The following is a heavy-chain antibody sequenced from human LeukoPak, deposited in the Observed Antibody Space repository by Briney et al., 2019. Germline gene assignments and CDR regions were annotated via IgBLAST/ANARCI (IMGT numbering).Heavy chain of an antibody. J-gene: IGHJ6*03. D-gene: IGHD2-15*01. CDR3: ARVDCSGGSCYSGVGYYYYMDV. Sequence: GASVKVSSMASGYTFTSYGISWVRQAPGQGLEWMGWISAYNSNTNYAQKLQGRVTMTTDTSTSTAYMELRSLRSDDTAVYYCARVDCSGGSCYSGVGYYYYMDVWGKGTTVTISS. V-gene: IGHV1-18*01. CDR1: GYTFTSYG. CDR2: ISAYNSNT.